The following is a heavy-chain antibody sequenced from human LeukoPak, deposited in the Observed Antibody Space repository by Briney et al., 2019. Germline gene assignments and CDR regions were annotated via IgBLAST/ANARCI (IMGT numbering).Heavy chain of an antibody. CDR3: AGRDSSGYYYAVFDY. Sequence: SETLSLTCAVYGGPFSGYYWSWIRQPPGKGLEWIGEINHSGSTNYNPSLKSRVTISVDTSKNQFSLKLSSVTAADTAVYYCAGRDSSGYYYAVFDYWGQGTLVTVSS. D-gene: IGHD3-22*01. J-gene: IGHJ4*02. V-gene: IGHV4-34*01. CDR2: INHSGST. CDR1: GGPFSGYY.